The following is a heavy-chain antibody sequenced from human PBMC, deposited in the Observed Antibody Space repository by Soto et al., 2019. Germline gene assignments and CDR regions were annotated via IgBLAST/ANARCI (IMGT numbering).Heavy chain of an antibody. D-gene: IGHD3-22*01. V-gene: IGHV4-30-2*01. CDR2: IYHSGST. J-gene: IGHJ6*02. CDR3: AGSGSIHNSGMDV. Sequence: QLQLQESGSGLVKPSQTLSLTCAVSGGSISSGGYSWSWIRQPPGKGLEWIGYIYHSGSTYYNPSLKSRVTISVDRSKNQFSLNLSSVTAADTAVYYCAGSGSIHNSGMDVWGQGTTVTVSS. CDR1: GGSISSGGYS.